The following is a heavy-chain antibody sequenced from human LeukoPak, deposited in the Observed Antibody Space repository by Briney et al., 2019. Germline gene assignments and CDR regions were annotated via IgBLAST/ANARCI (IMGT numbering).Heavy chain of an antibody. D-gene: IGHD6-6*01. CDR1: GGTFSSYA. V-gene: IGHV1-46*01. J-gene: IGHJ4*02. CDR2: INPTGGST. Sequence: GASVKVSCKASGGTFSSYAISWVRQAPGQGLEWMGIINPTGGSTTYAQKFQGRVTMTRDTSTSTVYMELSSLRSDDTAVYYCARTAARRFDYWGRGTLVTVSS. CDR3: ARTAARRFDY.